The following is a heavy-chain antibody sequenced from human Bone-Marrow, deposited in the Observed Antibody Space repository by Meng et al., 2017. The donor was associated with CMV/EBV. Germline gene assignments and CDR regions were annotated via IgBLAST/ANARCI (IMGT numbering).Heavy chain of an antibody. CDR1: GGSISSYY. CDR3: ASGIGELGSKG. V-gene: IGHV4-59*01. Sequence: SETLSLTCTVSGGSISSYYWSWIRQPPGKGLEWIGYIFYTGGTNYNPSLKSRVTISVDTSKKQFSLKLTPVTAADTAVYYCASGIGELGSKGWGQGTLVTVSS. D-gene: IGHD3-10*01. CDR2: IFYTGGT. J-gene: IGHJ4*02.